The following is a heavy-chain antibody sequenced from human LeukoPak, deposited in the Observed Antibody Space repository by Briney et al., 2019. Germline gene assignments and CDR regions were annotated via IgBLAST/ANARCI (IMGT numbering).Heavy chain of an antibody. J-gene: IGHJ4*02. D-gene: IGHD6-13*01. Sequence: GGSLRLSCAASGFTFSSYAMSWVRQAPGKGLEWVSAISGSGGSTYYADSVKGRFTISRDNSKNTLYLQMNSLRAEDTAVYYCAKDSGSSWYRGEGYWGQGTLVTVSS. V-gene: IGHV3-23*01. CDR2: ISGSGGST. CDR1: GFTFSSYA. CDR3: AKDSGSSWYRGEGY.